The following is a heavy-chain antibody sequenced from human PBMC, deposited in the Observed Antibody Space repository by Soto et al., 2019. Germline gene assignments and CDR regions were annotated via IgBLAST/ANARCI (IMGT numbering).Heavy chain of an antibody. D-gene: IGHD1-26*01. J-gene: IGHJ2*01. CDR2: ISYSGST. V-gene: IGHV4-59*11. CDR1: DIYIGNHY. CDR3: ARVGLTRPYWYFDL. Sequence: PWETLSLTCTVSDIYIGNHYFNWIRKPPGKGLEWIGYISYSGSTNYNPSLKSRVTISEDTSKNQFSLRLSSVTAADTDVYYCARVGLTRPYWYFDLWGRGTPVTVS.